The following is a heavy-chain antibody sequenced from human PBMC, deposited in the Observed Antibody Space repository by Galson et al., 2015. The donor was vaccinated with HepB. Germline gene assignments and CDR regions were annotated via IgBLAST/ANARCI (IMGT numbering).Heavy chain of an antibody. CDR1: GFTFSSYA. D-gene: IGHD7-27*01. V-gene: IGHV3-23*01. CDR3: AKGALTGSRFYYGMDV. CDR2: ISGTGGRP. J-gene: IGHJ6*02. Sequence: LRLSCAASGFTFSSYAVSWVRHAPGKGLDWVSAISGTGGRPYYADSVKGRFTISRDNSKNTLYLQMNSLRAEDTAVYFCAKGALTGSRFYYGMDVWGLGTTVTVSS.